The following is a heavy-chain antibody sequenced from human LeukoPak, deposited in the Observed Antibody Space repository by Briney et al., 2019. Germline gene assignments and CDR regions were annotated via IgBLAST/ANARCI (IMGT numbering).Heavy chain of an antibody. D-gene: IGHD3-22*01. Sequence: GGSLRLSCAASGFTFSSYSMHWVRQAPGKGPEWVASLRYDGTNKYYADSVKGRFTISRDNSKNTLYLQMNSLRPEDTAVYYCAKVLSKGGGYYLTDYWGQGTLVTVSS. CDR3: AKVLSKGGGYYLTDY. V-gene: IGHV3-30*02. CDR1: GFTFSSYS. J-gene: IGHJ4*02. CDR2: LRYDGTNK.